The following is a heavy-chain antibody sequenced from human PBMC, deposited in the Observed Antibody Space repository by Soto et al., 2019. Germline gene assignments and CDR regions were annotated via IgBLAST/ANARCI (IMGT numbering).Heavy chain of an antibody. J-gene: IGHJ6*02. Sequence: GESLKISCKGSGYSFTSYWIGWVRQMPGKGLEWMGIIYPGDSDTRYSPSFQGQVTISADKSISTAYLQWSSLKASDTAMYYCARQKRGTTGFEDYYYYYGMDVWGQGT. V-gene: IGHV5-51*01. D-gene: IGHD1-7*01. CDR3: ARQKRGTTGFEDYYYYYGMDV. CDR2: IYPGDSDT. CDR1: GYSFTSYW.